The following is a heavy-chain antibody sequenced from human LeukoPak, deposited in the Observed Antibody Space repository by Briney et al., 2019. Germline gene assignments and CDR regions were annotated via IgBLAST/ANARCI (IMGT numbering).Heavy chain of an antibody. CDR2: INHSGST. Sequence: SGTLSLTCAVYGGSFSGYYWSWIRQPPGKGLEWTGEINHSGSTNYNPSLKSRVTISVDTSKNQFSLKLSSVTAADTAVYYCARPTYGSLVVRVLWFDYWGQGTLVTVFS. J-gene: IGHJ4*02. CDR3: ARPTYGSLVVRVLWFDY. CDR1: GGSFSGYY. D-gene: IGHD3-10*01. V-gene: IGHV4-34*01.